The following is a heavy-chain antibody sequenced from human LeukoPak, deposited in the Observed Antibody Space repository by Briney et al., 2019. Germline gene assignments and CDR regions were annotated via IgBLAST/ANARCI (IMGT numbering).Heavy chain of an antibody. J-gene: IGHJ6*02. CDR1: GFTFSSYA. CDR2: ISYDGSNN. D-gene: IGHD3-22*01. Sequence: GGSLRLSCAASGFTFSSYAMHWVRQAPGKGLEWVAVISYDGSNNYYADSVKGRFTISRDNSKNTLYLQMNSLRAEDTAVYYCARAVRPPDSSGYYHTDYYYYGMDVWGQGTTVTVSS. V-gene: IGHV3-30*04. CDR3: ARAVRPPDSSGYYHTDYYYYGMDV.